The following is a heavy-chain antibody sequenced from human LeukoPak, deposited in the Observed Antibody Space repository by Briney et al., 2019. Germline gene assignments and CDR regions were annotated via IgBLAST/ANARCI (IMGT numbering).Heavy chain of an antibody. CDR3: AKKADYDFWSGYSTLDY. D-gene: IGHD3-3*01. CDR1: GFTFSSYA. CDR2: ISGSGGST. V-gene: IGHV3-23*01. Sequence: GRSLRLSCAASGFTFSSYAMSWVRQAPGKGLEWVSAISGSGGSTYYADYVKGRFTISRDNSKNTLYLQMNSLRAEDTAVYYCAKKADYDFWSGYSTLDYWGQGTLVTVSS. J-gene: IGHJ4*02.